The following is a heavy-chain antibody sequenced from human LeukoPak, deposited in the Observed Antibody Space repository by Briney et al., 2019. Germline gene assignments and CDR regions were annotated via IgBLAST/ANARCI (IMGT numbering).Heavy chain of an antibody. D-gene: IGHD2-2*02. CDR3: ARSGCSSTSCYRVFDY. CDR2: ISAYNGNT. V-gene: IGHV1-18*01. Sequence: ASVKVSCKASGYTFTSYGISWVRQAPGQGLEWMGWISAYNGNTNYAQKLQGRVTTTTDTSTSTAYMELRSLRSDDTAVYYCARSGCSSTSCYRVFDYWGQGTLVTVSS. CDR1: GYTFTSYG. J-gene: IGHJ4*02.